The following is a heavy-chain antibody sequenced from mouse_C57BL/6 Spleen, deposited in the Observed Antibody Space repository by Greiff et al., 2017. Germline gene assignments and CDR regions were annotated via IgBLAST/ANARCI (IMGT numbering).Heavy chain of an antibody. V-gene: IGHV1-26*01. D-gene: IGHD1-1*01. Sequence: EVQLQQSGPELVKPGASVKISCKASGYTFTDYYMNWVKQSHGKSLEWIGDINPNNGGTSYNQKFKGKATLTVDKSSSTAYMELRSLTSEDSAVYYCARSWTTVVYFDYWGQGTTLTVSS. CDR2: INPNNGGT. CDR3: ARSWTTVVYFDY. CDR1: GYTFTDYY. J-gene: IGHJ2*01.